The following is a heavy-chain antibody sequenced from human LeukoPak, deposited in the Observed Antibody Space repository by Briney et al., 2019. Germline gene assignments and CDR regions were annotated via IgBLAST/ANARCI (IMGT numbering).Heavy chain of an antibody. CDR2: ISGYNGNT. Sequence: GASVKVSCKASDYTLTSYDISWVRQAPGQGLEWMGWISGYNGNTNYAQNLQGRLTLTTDTSTSTAYMELRSLRSDDTAIYYCARGTTVVISDAFDIWGQGTMVTVSS. V-gene: IGHV1-18*01. D-gene: IGHD4-23*01. CDR3: ARGTTVVISDAFDI. CDR1: DYTLTSYD. J-gene: IGHJ3*02.